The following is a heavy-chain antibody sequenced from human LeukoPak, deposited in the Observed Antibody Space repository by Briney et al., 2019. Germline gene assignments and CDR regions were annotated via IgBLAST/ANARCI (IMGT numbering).Heavy chain of an antibody. CDR3: AKDQPYYYDSSGYQLTFDY. D-gene: IGHD3-22*01. CDR1: GFNFRSHW. CDR2: ISGSGGST. Sequence: GGSLRLSCAASGFNFRSHWMSWVRQAPGKGLEWVSAISGSGGSTYYADSVKGRFTISRDNSKNTLYLQMNSLRAEDTAVYYCAKDQPYYYDSSGYQLTFDYWGQGTLVTVSS. V-gene: IGHV3-23*01. J-gene: IGHJ4*02.